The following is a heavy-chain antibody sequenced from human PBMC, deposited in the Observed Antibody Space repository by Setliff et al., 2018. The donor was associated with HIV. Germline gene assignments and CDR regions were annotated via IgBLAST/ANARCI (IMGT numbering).Heavy chain of an antibody. V-gene: IGHV1-2*02. Sequence: ASVKVSCKASGYTFTTYGITWVRQAPGQGLEWMGWINPNSGGTYYAQKFHGRVTMTRDTSISTSYMELSRLKSDDTAVYYCARRISEDDYVWGSYHWLDYWGQGTLVTVSS. CDR2: INPNSGGT. CDR3: ARRISEDDYVWGSYHWLDY. D-gene: IGHD3-16*02. J-gene: IGHJ4*02. CDR1: GYTFTTYG.